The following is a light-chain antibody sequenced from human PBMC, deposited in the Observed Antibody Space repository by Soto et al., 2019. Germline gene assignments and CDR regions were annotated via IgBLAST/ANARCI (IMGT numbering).Light chain of an antibody. V-gene: IGLV1-40*01. J-gene: IGLJ1*01. Sequence: QSVLPQPPAVSGAPGQRVTISCTGSSSNIGAGYDVHWYQQLPGTAPKLLIYGNSNRPSGVPDRFSGSKSGTSASLAITGLQAEDEADYYCQSYDSSLSGSGFGTGTRSPS. CDR2: GNS. CDR3: QSYDSSLSGSG. CDR1: SSNIGAGYD.